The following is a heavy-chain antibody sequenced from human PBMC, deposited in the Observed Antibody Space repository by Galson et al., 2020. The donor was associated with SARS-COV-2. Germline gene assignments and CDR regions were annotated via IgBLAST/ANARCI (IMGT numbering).Heavy chain of an antibody. J-gene: IGHJ4*02. CDR1: GFSLNTGGMR. CDR3: ARMIGPTAWYYDF. CDR2: IDWDDDK. Sequence: SGPTLVKPTQTLALTCTVSGFSLNTGGMRVSWIRQPPGKALEWLARIDWDDDKFYNTSLKARLTISKDASKNQVVLIMTSMDPLDTATYFGARMIGPTAWYYDFWGQGPLVPVPS. D-gene: IGHD3-10*01. V-gene: IGHV2-70*04.